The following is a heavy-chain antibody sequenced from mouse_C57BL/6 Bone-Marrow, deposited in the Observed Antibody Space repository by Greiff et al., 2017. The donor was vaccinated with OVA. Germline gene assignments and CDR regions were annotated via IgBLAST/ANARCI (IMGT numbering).Heavy chain of an antibody. D-gene: IGHD2-1*01. J-gene: IGHJ3*01. CDR3: ARQNYGNYEAWFAY. CDR1: GFTFSDYG. CDR2: ISSGSSTI. Sequence: EVKLVESGGGLVKPGGSLKLSCAASGFTFSDYGMHWVRQAPEKGLEWVAYISSGSSTIYYADTVKGRFTISRDNAKNTLFLQMTSLRSEDTAMYYCARQNYGNYEAWFAYWGQGTLVTVSA. V-gene: IGHV5-17*01.